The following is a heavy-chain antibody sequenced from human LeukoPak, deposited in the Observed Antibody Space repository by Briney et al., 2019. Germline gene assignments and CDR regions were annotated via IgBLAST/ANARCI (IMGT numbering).Heavy chain of an antibody. Sequence: ASVKVSCKASGYTFTSYYMHWVRQAPGQGLEWMGIINPSGGSTSYAQKFQGRVTMTRDTSTSTVYMELSSLRSEDTAVYYCARVGVVAATPVAFDIWGQGQWSPSLQ. CDR2: INPSGGST. CDR1: GYTFTSYY. CDR3: ARVGVVAATPVAFDI. J-gene: IGHJ3*02. D-gene: IGHD2-15*01. V-gene: IGHV1-46*01.